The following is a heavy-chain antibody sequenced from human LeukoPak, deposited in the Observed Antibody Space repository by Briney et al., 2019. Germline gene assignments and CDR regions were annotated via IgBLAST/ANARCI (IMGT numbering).Heavy chain of an antibody. D-gene: IGHD3-16*01. V-gene: IGHV3-7*01. CDR1: GFTFSSYW. J-gene: IGHJ6*02. Sequence: GGSLRLSCAASGFTFSSYWMSWVRQAPGKGLEWVTNMNRDGSEKNYVDSIKGRFTISRDNAANSLYLQMNSLRVEDTAVYYCARDGGIIRFGGQDVWGQGTTVIVS. CDR3: ARDGGIIRFGGQDV. CDR2: MNRDGSEK.